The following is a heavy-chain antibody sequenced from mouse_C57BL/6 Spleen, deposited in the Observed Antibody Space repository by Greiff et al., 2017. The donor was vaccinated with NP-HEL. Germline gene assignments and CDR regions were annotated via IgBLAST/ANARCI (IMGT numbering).Heavy chain of an antibody. Sequence: VKLMESGPELVKPGASVKISCKASGYAFSSSWMNWVKQRPGKGLEWIGRIYPGDGDTNYNGKFKGKATLTADKSSSTAYKQLSHPTSEDSAVYFCAISDYDPYFDALDYWGQGTSVTVSS. CDR1: GYAFSSSW. CDR3: AISDYDPYFDALDY. D-gene: IGHD1-1*01. CDR2: IYPGDGDT. V-gene: IGHV1-82*01. J-gene: IGHJ4*01.